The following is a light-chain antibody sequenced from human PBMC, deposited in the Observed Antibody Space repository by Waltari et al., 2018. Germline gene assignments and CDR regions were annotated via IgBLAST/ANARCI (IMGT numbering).Light chain of an antibody. Sequence: ETMMTQSPATLSVSPGERATLSCRASQRVSNKLAWYQQRTGQAPRLLIYDASTRATGIPARFSGTGSGTEFTLTISSLQSEDFAVYYCHQYMKWPPVTFGQGTRLEI. CDR2: DAS. CDR3: HQYMKWPPVT. J-gene: IGKJ5*01. CDR1: QRVSNK. V-gene: IGKV3-15*01.